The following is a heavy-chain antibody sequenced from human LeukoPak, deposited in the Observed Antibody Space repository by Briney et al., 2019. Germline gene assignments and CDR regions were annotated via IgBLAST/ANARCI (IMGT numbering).Heavy chain of an antibody. CDR3: AKERVVRGVTLTSPLDY. D-gene: IGHD3-10*01. CDR1: GFTFSSYG. Sequence: GGSLRLSCAASGFTFSSYGMHWVRQAPGKGLEWVAFIRYDGSNKYYADSVKGRFTISRDNSKDTLYLQMNSLRAEDTAVYYCAKERVVRGVTLTSPLDYWGQGTLVTVSS. V-gene: IGHV3-30*02. J-gene: IGHJ4*02. CDR2: IRYDGSNK.